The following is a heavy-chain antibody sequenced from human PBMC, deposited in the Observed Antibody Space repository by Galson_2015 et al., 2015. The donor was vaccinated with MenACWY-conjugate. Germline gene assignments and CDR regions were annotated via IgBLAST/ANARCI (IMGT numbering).Heavy chain of an antibody. CDR1: GFTFGDYA. Sequence: SLRLSCAASGFTFGDYAMSWFRQAPGKGLEWVGFIRSKAYGGTTEYAASVKGRFTISRDDSKSIAYLQMNSLKTEDTAVYYCTRDPTYYYDSSGYPDNFDYWGQGTLLTVSS. D-gene: IGHD3-22*01. CDR3: TRDPTYYYDSSGYPDNFDY. J-gene: IGHJ4*02. V-gene: IGHV3-49*03. CDR2: IRSKAYGGTT.